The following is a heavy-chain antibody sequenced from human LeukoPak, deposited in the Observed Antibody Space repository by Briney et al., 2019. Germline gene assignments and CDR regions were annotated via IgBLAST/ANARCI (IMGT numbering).Heavy chain of an antibody. V-gene: IGHV4-34*01. CDR2: INNFGSS. D-gene: IGHD3-9*01. CDR1: GGSFSGYY. CDR3: ARTGEEYDILTGYYDKYSFDY. J-gene: IGHJ4*02. Sequence: SETLSLTCAVYGGSFSGYYWTWIRQPPGKGLEWIGEINNFGSSKYNPSLKSRFIISVDTSKNQFSLKLTSVTDADTAVYYCARTGEEYDILTGYYDKYSFDYWGQGTLVTVSS.